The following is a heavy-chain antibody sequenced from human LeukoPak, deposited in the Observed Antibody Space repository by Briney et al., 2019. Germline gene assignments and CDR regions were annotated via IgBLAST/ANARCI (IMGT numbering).Heavy chain of an antibody. CDR2: IIPIFGTT. Sequence: VASVKVSCKAPGGTFSSYALSWVRQAPGQGLEWMGGIIPIFGTTNYAQKFQGRVTITADESTSTAYMEPSSLRSEDTAVYYCAIQRIVQNWFDPWGQGTLVTVSS. CDR1: GGTFSSYA. D-gene: IGHD2/OR15-2a*01. CDR3: AIQRIVQNWFDP. J-gene: IGHJ5*02. V-gene: IGHV1-69*13.